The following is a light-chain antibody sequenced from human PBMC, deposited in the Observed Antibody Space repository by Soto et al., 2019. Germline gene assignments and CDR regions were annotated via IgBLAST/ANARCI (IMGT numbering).Light chain of an antibody. CDR1: SCDVGACYA. CDR2: DNN. J-gene: IGLJ2*01. Sequence: QSALTQPPSVSGAPGQRITISCTGTSCDVGACYAVYWYQHHPGTAPKLLIYDNNNRPSGVPNRFSGSKSGTSASLTITGLQAEDEADYYCRSYASGITIVVFGGGTKVTVL. CDR3: RSYASGITIVV. V-gene: IGLV1-40*01.